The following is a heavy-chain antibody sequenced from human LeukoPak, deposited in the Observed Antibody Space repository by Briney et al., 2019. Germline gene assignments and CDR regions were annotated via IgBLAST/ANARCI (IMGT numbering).Heavy chain of an antibody. V-gene: IGHV1-18*01. J-gene: IGHJ6*03. Sequence: ASVTVSFKASGYTFTSYGISWVRQAPGQGLEWMGWISDYNANTDYAQKCQGRVTMTSDTSTSIPYMELRSLRSDDTAVYYCARGHPFVWGLKYYSMDVWAKGPTVTVSS. CDR1: GYTFTSYG. CDR2: ISDYNANT. CDR3: ARGHPFVWGLKYYSMDV. D-gene: IGHD3-16*01.